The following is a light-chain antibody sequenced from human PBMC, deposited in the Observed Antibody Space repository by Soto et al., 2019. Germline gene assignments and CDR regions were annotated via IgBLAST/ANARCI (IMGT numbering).Light chain of an antibody. CDR2: GAS. V-gene: IGKV3-20*01. J-gene: IGKJ1*01. CDR1: QSVSSSY. Sequence: EIVLTQSPATLSLSPGERATLSCRASQSVSSSYLAWYQQKPGQAPRLLIYGASSRATGVPDRFSGSGSGTDFTLTISSLESEDFAVYYCQQYGSSPLTFGQGTKVEIK. CDR3: QQYGSSPLT.